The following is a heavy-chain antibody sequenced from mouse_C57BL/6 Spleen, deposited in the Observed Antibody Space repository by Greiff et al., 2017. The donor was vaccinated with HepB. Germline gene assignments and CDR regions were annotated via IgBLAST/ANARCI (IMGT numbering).Heavy chain of an antibody. D-gene: IGHD3-2*02. V-gene: IGHV1-39*01. Sequence: EVKLMESGPELVKPGASVKISCKASGYSFTDYNMNWVKQSKGKSLEWIGVINPNYGTTSYNQKFKGKATLTVDQSSSTAYMQLNSLTSEDSAVYYCARRDSSGYENFDYWGQGTTRTGSS. CDR2: INPNYGTT. CDR3: ARRDSSGYENFDY. J-gene: IGHJ2*01. CDR1: GYSFTDYN.